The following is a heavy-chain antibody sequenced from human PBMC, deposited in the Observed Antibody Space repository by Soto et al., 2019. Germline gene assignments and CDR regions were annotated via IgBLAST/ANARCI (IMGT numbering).Heavy chain of an antibody. CDR1: GFTFSRYG. CDR2: ISSTTSYV. V-gene: IGHV3-21*06. CDR3: ARDPSEGQVGNWLES. Sequence: EVQLVESGGGLVKPGGSLRLSCAASGFTFSRYGMNWLRQAPGKGLEWVASISSTTSYVYYADSVKGRFSTSRDNAKNILYLEMYALRTEDTAVYYCARDPSEGQVGNWLESWGQGTLVTVSS. J-gene: IGHJ5*01. D-gene: IGHD2-2*01.